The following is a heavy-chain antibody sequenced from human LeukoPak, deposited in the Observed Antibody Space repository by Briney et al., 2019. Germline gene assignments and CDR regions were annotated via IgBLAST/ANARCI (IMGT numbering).Heavy chain of an antibody. CDR1: GFTFSSYG. D-gene: IGHD4-17*01. J-gene: IGHJ2*01. CDR2: ISYDESNE. CDR3: AKSYDYGDYVGGRQNWYFAL. V-gene: IGHV3-30*18. Sequence: PGGSLRLSCAASGFTFSSYGMHWVRQAPGKGLEWVAVISYDESNEYYADSVEGRFTISRDNSKNTLYLQMNSLRAEDTAVYYCAKSYDYGDYVGGRQNWYFALWGRGTLVTVSS.